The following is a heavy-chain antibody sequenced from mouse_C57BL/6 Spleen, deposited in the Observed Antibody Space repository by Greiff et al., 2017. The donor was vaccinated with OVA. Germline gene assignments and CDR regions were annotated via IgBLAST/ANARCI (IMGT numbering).Heavy chain of an antibody. V-gene: IGHV5-4*03. Sequence: EVMLVESGGGLVKPGGSLKLSCAASGFTFSSYAMSWVRQTPEKRLEWVATISDGGSYTYYPDNVKGRFTISRDNAKNNLYLQMSHLKSEDTAMYYCARGHLYYLDYWGQGTTLTVSS. CDR2: ISDGGSYT. J-gene: IGHJ2*01. CDR3: ARGHLYYLDY. CDR1: GFTFSSYA.